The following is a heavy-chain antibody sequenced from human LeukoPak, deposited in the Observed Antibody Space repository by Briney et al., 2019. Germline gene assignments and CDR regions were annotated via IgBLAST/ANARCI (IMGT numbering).Heavy chain of an antibody. J-gene: IGHJ4*02. CDR2: ISHDGSHK. Sequence: QAGGSLRLSCAASGFTFSSYAMHWVRQAPGKGLEWVAVISHDGSHKYYAASVKGRFTISRDNPKNTLFLQMNSLRPEDTAVYYCARDIAFDGTRPPDYWGQGTLVTVSS. V-gene: IGHV3-30*04. CDR3: ARDIAFDGTRPPDY. D-gene: IGHD3-3*02. CDR1: GFTFSSYA.